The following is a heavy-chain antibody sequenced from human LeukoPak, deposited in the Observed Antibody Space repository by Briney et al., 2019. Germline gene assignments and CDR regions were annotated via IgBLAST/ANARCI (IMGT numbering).Heavy chain of an antibody. V-gene: IGHV3-48*03. D-gene: IGHD2-8*02. CDR3: LSSTGTGDY. Sequence: GGSLRPSCAASGFTFSSYEMNWVRQAPGKGLEWVSYISSSGSTIYYADSVKGRFTISRDNAKNSLYLQMNSLRAEDTAVYYCLSSTGTGDYWGQGTLVTVSS. J-gene: IGHJ4*02. CDR2: ISSSGSTI. CDR1: GFTFSSYE.